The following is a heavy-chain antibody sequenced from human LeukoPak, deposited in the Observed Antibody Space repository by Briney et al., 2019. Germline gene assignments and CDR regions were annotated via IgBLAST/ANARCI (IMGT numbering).Heavy chain of an antibody. J-gene: IGHJ5*02. CDR1: GFTFSEHS. V-gene: IGHV3-23*05. Sequence: GGSLRLSCEASGFTFSEHSMSWVRQAPGKGLEWVSTIKRDGSNTYYTDSVEGRFTISRDNSKNALYLEMNTLRAEDTAVYYCAKGGYASCFDPWGQGTQVTVSS. CDR3: AKGGYASCFDP. D-gene: IGHD2-15*01. CDR2: IKRDGSNT.